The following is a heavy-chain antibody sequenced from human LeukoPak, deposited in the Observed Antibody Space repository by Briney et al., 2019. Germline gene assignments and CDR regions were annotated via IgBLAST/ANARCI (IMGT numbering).Heavy chain of an antibody. CDR3: ARVRSGSLGYGMDV. J-gene: IGHJ6*02. D-gene: IGHD1-26*01. Sequence: GGSLRLSCAASGFTFSSYDMHWVRQVPGKGLEWVSDIGTVGDTYYAGSVKGRFTISRENAKNSLYLQMNSLRAGDTAVYYCARVRSGSLGYGMDVWGQGTTVTVSS. CDR2: IGTVGDT. V-gene: IGHV3-13*01. CDR1: GFTFSSYD.